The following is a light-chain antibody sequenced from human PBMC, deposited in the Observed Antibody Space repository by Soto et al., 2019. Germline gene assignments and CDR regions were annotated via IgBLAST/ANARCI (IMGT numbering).Light chain of an antibody. V-gene: IGKV3-20*01. CDR2: GAS. CDR3: QQYGSSPRT. J-gene: IGKJ1*01. CDR1: QSVSSSY. Sequence: IVLTNSPFTLSCSQWDRATLSCRTSQSVSSSYLAWYQQKPGQAPRLLIYGASSRATGIPDRFSGSGSGTDFTLTISRLEPEDFAVYYCQQYGSSPRTFGQGTKVDI.